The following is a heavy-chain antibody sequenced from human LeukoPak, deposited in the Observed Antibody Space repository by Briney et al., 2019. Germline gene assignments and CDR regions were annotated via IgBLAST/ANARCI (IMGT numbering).Heavy chain of an antibody. D-gene: IGHD4-17*01. CDR3: ASTDPGHDGFDL. V-gene: IGHV5-51*01. CDR2: ISPGDYDT. J-gene: IGHJ3*01. Sequence: PGASVKIFCEGAGYMFSNYWIGWVRQMPGKGLEWMGIISPGDYDTTYSPSFQGQVTISAHSTIHTAYVQWTSLKASDTAMYYCASTDPGHDGFDLWGPGTKVTVSS. CDR1: GYMFSNYW.